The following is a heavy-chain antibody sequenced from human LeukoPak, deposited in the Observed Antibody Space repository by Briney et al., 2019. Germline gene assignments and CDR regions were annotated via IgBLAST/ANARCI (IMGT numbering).Heavy chain of an antibody. D-gene: IGHD6-19*01. CDR1: GYTFTSYA. J-gene: IGHJ4*02. CDR2: INAGNGNT. V-gene: IGHV1-3*01. CDR3: ARAFSRSGWYGSY. Sequence: ASVKVSCKASGYTFTSYAMHWVRQAPGQRLEWMGWINAGNGNTKYSQKFQGRVTITRDTSASTAYMELSSLRSEDTAVYYCARAFSRSGWYGSYWGQGTLVTVSS.